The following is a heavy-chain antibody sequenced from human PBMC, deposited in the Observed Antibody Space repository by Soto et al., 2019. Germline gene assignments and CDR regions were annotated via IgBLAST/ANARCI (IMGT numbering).Heavy chain of an antibody. CDR2: IYYSGRT. CDR3: ARDNRQLGFDY. V-gene: IGHV4-31*03. Sequence: QVQLQESGPGLVKPSQTLSLTCTVSGGSVSSGGYYWSWIRQHPGKGLEWIGYIYYSGRTYYNPSLKSRVTISLDTSKNQCSLKLSSVTGADTAVYYCARDNRQLGFDYWCPGTLVTVSS. CDR1: GGSVSSGGYY. J-gene: IGHJ4*02. D-gene: IGHD3-16*01.